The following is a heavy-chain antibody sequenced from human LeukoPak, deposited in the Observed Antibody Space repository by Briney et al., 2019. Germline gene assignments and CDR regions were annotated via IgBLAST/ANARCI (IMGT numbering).Heavy chain of an antibody. V-gene: IGHV3-30*18. CDR1: GFTFSSYG. D-gene: IGHD6-13*01. CDR3: AKGGIAAAGTTSFDY. Sequence: GGSLRLSCAASGFTFSSYGMHWVRQAPGKGLEWVAVISYDGSNKYYADSVKGRFTISRDNSKNTLYLQMNSLRAEDTAVYYCAKGGIAAAGTTSFDYWGQGTLVTVSS. CDR2: ISYDGSNK. J-gene: IGHJ4*02.